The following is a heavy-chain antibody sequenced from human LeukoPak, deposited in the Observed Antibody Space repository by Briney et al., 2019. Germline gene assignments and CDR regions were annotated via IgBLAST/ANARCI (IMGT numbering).Heavy chain of an antibody. CDR2: IIPIFGIA. V-gene: IGHV1-69*04. D-gene: IGHD6-13*01. J-gene: IGHJ4*02. CDR3: ERVGSSWSTAFDY. Sequence: GSSVKVSCKASGGTFSSCAISWVRQAPGQGLEWMGRIIPIFGIANYAQKFQGRVTITADRSTSTAYMELSSLRSEDTAVYYCERVGSSWSTAFDYWGQGTLVTVSS. CDR1: GGTFSSCA.